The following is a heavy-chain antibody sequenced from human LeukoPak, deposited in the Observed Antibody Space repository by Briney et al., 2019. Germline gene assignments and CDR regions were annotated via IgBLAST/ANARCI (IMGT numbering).Heavy chain of an antibody. CDR3: ARVRGGDYFDY. Sequence: GRSLRLSCAASGFTFSSYAMHWVRQAPGKGLEWVAVISYDGSNKYYADSVKGRFTISRDNSKNTLYLQMNSLRAEDTAVYYCARVRGGDYFDYWGQGTLVTVSS. CDR2: ISYDGSNK. V-gene: IGHV3-30-3*01. CDR1: GFTFSSYA. D-gene: IGHD3-16*01. J-gene: IGHJ4*02.